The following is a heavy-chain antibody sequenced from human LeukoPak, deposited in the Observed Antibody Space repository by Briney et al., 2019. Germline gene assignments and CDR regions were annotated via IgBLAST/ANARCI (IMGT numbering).Heavy chain of an antibody. CDR2: VSGSGGVM. J-gene: IGHJ6*02. Sequence: PGGSLRLSCVASGFTFTSHAMSWVRQAPGKGLEWVSSVSGSGGVMYYADSVRGRFAISRDNVKNTLYLQMNNLRVEDTVIYHCAKDLYGYYAMDVWGRGTTVTVSS. CDR3: AKDLYGYYAMDV. D-gene: IGHD4-17*01. CDR1: GFTFTSHA. V-gene: IGHV3-23*01.